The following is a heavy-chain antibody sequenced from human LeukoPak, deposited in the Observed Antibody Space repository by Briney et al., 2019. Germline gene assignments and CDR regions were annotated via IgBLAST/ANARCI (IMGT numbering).Heavy chain of an antibody. J-gene: IGHJ4*02. CDR3: ARDRLSQGAMDPSPFDY. CDR1: GFTFKNFY. D-gene: IGHD5-18*01. Sequence: ETGGSLRLSCAASGFTFKNFYMSWVRQAPGKGLEWVANINEDAGQKYYVDSVKGRFTISRDNAKNSLNLQMDSLRAEDTAVYYCARDRLSQGAMDPSPFDYWGQGTLVTVSS. CDR2: INEDAGQK. V-gene: IGHV3-7*01.